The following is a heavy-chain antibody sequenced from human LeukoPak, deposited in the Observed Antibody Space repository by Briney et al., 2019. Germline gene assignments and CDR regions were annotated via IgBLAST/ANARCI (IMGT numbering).Heavy chain of an antibody. Sequence: GGSLRLSSAASGFTFSSYGMSWVRQAPGKGLEWVSAISGSGGSTYYADSVKGRFTISRDNSRNTLYLQMNGLRGEDTAVYYRAKGIGGVIVKSLLHSAFDIWGQGTMVTVSS. CDR1: GFTFSSYG. CDR2: ISGSGGST. D-gene: IGHD3-16*02. J-gene: IGHJ3*02. V-gene: IGHV3-23*01. CDR3: AKGIGGVIVKSLLHSAFDI.